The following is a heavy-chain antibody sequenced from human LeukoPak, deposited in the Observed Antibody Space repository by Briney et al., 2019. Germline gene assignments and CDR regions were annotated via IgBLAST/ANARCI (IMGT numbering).Heavy chain of an antibody. Sequence: GGSLRLSCAASGFTSSSYSMNWVRQAPGKGLEWVSSISSSSNIIYYADSVKGRFTISRDNAKNSLYLQMNSLRAEDTAVYYCARTKQWLDDAFDIWGQGTMVTVSS. J-gene: IGHJ3*02. CDR2: ISSSSNII. D-gene: IGHD6-19*01. V-gene: IGHV3-21*01. CDR3: ARTKQWLDDAFDI. CDR1: GFTSSSYS.